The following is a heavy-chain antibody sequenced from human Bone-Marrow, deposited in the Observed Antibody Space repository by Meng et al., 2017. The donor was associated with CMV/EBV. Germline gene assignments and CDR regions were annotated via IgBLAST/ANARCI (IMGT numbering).Heavy chain of an antibody. D-gene: IGHD3-22*01. J-gene: IGHJ4*02. Sequence: ESLKISCTVSGYSISSGYYWGWIRQPPGKGLEWIGSIYHSGNSYYNPSLKSRVTISVDTSKNQFPLKLRSVTAADTAVYYCARAEYFYDSSGLGRDPTYFDYWGRGTLVTVSS. V-gene: IGHV4-38-2*02. CDR3: ARAEYFYDSSGLGRDPTYFDY. CDR1: GYSISSGYY. CDR2: IYHSGNS.